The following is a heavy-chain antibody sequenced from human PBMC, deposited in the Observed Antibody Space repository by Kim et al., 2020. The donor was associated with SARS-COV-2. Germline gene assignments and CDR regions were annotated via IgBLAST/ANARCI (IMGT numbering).Heavy chain of an antibody. CDR3: ARDGINGRGYYYYMDV. CDR1: GFTFSSYE. CDR2: ISSSGSTI. Sequence: GGSLRLSCAASGFTFSSYEMNWVRQAPGKGLEWVSYISSSGSTIYYADSVKGRFTISRDNAKNSLYLQMNSLRAEDTAVYYCARDGINGRGYYYYMDVWGKGTTVTVSS. V-gene: IGHV3-48*03. D-gene: IGHD1-20*01. J-gene: IGHJ6*03.